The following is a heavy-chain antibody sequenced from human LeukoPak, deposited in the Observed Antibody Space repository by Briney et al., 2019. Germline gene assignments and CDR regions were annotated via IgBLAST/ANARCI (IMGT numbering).Heavy chain of an antibody. D-gene: IGHD3-10*01. CDR1: GDSISNYY. V-gene: IGHV4-59*01. CDR3: ARERSMVRGVSRFDP. J-gene: IGHJ5*02. CDR2: IYYSGNA. Sequence: PSETLSLTCTVSGDSISNYYWSWIRQPPGKGLEWIGYIYYSGNADYNPSLKSRVTISMDTSKNQFSLRLSSVTAADTAVYYCARERSMVRGVSRFDPWGQGTLVTVSS.